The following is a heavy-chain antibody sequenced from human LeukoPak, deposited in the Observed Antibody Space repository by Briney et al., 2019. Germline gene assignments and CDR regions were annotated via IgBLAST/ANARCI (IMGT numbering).Heavy chain of an antibody. D-gene: IGHD6-19*01. J-gene: IGHJ3*02. Sequence: SQTLSLTCTVSGGSISSGGYYWSWLRQHPGKGLEWIVYIYYSGSTYYNPSLKSRLTISVDTSKNQFSLKLSSVTAADTAVYYCARDNRSSGWYAEHAFDIWGQGTMVTVSS. V-gene: IGHV4-31*03. CDR3: ARDNRSSGWYAEHAFDI. CDR2: IYYSGST. CDR1: GGSISSGGYY.